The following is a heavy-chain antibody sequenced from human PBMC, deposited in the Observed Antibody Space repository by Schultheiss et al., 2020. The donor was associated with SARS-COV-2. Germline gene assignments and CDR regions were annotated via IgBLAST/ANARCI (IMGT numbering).Heavy chain of an antibody. D-gene: IGHD4-17*01. CDR2: IRNKGYGGTT. V-gene: IGHV3-49*03. CDR3: ARLGNGDYGRDGMDV. Sequence: GGSLRLSCTASGFTFGDYAMSWFRQAPGKGLEWVGIIRNKGYGGTTEYAASVKGRFTISRDDSKSIAYLQMNSLKTEDTAVYYCARLGNGDYGRDGMDVWGKGTTVTVSS. J-gene: IGHJ6*04. CDR1: GFTFGDYA.